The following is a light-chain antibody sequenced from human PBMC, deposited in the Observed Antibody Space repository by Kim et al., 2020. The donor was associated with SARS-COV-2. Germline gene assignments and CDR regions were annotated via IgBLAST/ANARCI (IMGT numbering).Light chain of an antibody. CDR1: QSIGRS. CDR2: TAS. V-gene: IGKV1-39*01. J-gene: IGKJ2*01. Sequence: DIQLTQSPSSLSASVGDGVTITCRASQSIGRSLNWYQHQPGQAPKLLVYTASTLETGVPSRFSGGGSGTDFTLTISNIQPEDFATYSCQQSYSDPYTFGLGTKLEI. CDR3: QQSYSDPYT.